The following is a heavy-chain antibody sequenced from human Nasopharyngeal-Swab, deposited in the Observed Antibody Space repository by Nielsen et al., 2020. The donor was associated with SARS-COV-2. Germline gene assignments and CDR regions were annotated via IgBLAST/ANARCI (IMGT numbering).Heavy chain of an antibody. V-gene: IGHV3-30*03. Sequence: GESLKISCAASGFTFSSYGMHWVRQAPGKGLEWVAVISYDGSNKYYADSVKGRFTISRDNSKNTLYLQMNSLRAEDTAVYYCARWDGVCYTHWGQGTLVTVSS. CDR2: ISYDGSNK. D-gene: IGHD2-8*01. CDR1: GFTFSSYG. CDR3: ARWDGVCYTH. J-gene: IGHJ4*02.